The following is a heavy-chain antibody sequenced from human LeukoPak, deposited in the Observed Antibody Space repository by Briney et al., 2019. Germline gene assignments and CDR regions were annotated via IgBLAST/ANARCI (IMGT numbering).Heavy chain of an antibody. CDR2: IRYDGNNK. CDR1: GFTFSSYG. CDR3: TTDPEVAVAGIVGATTFDY. J-gene: IGHJ4*02. D-gene: IGHD1-26*01. Sequence: SGGSLRLSCAASGFTFSSYGMHWVRQAPGKGLEWVAFIRYDGNNKYYADSVKGRFTISRDNSKNTLYLQMNSLKTEDTAVYYCTTDPEVAVAGIVGATTFDYWGQGTLVTVSS. V-gene: IGHV3-30*02.